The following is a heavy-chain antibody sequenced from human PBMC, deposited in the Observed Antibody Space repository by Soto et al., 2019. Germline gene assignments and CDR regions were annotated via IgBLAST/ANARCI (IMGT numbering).Heavy chain of an antibody. V-gene: IGHV4-59*08. CDR2: IYYSGST. Sequence: PSETLSLTCTVSGGSISSYYWSWIRQPPGKGLEWIGYIYYSGSTNYNPSLKSRVTISVDTSKNQFSLKLSSVTAADTAVYYCAKLWGTHNYMDVWGKGTTVTVSS. J-gene: IGHJ6*03. D-gene: IGHD1-1*01. CDR3: AKLWGTHNYMDV. CDR1: GGSISSYY.